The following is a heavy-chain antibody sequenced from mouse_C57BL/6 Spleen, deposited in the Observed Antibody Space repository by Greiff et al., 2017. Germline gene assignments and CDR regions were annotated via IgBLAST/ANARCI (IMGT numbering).Heavy chain of an antibody. CDR3: ARPYYYGSSPHWYFDV. J-gene: IGHJ1*03. V-gene: IGHV5-17*01. CDR1: GFTFSDYG. CDR2: ISSGSSTI. Sequence: EVKLQESGGGLVKPGGSLKLSCAASGFTFSDYGMHWVRQAPEKGLEWVAYISSGSSTIYYADTVKGRFTISRDNAKNTLFLQMTSLRSEDTAIYYCARPYYYGSSPHWYFDVWGTGTTVTVSS. D-gene: IGHD1-1*01.